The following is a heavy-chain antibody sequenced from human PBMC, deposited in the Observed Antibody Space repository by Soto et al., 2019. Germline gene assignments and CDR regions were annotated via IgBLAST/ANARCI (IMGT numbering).Heavy chain of an antibody. D-gene: IGHD3-10*01. CDR1: GFTFSSYA. V-gene: IGHV3-23*01. CDR2: ISGSGGST. Sequence: LRLSCAASGFTFSSYAMSWVRQAPGKGLEWVSAISGSGGSTYYADSVKGRFTISRDNSKNTLYLQMNSLRAEDTAIYYCAKDQRVVRSAFDIWGQGTMVTVSS. CDR3: AKDQRVVRSAFDI. J-gene: IGHJ3*02.